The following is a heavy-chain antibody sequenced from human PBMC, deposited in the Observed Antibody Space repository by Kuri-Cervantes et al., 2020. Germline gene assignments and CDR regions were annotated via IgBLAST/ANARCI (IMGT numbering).Heavy chain of an antibody. CDR3: ARCYDLLSGMDV. D-gene: IGHD3/OR15-3a*01. J-gene: IGHJ6*02. Sequence: ASVKVSCKVSGYTLTELSMHWVRQAPGKGLEWMGGFDPEDGETIYAQKFQGRATMTEDTSTDTAYMELRSLRSDDTAVYYCARCYDLLSGMDVWGQGTTVTVSS. CDR1: GYTLTELS. CDR2: FDPEDGET. V-gene: IGHV1-24*01.